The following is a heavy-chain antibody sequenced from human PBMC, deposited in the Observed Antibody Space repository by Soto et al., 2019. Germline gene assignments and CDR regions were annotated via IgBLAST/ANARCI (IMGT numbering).Heavy chain of an antibody. Sequence: QVQLQQWGAGLLKPSESLSLTCAVYGGSFSGYYWTWIRQSPGKGLEWIGEINHSGTTHYNPSLKRRFTMSVDTSTSQFSLRLTSVTAADTAVYYCARGIGVCSSINCYSSRRVRVDSWGQGTVVPVSS. J-gene: IGHJ4*02. CDR1: GGSFSGYY. CDR3: ARGIGVCSSINCYSSRRVRVDS. D-gene: IGHD2-2*01. V-gene: IGHV4-34*01. CDR2: INHSGTT.